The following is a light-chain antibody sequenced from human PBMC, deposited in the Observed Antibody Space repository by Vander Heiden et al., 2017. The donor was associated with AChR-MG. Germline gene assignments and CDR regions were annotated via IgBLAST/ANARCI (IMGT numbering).Light chain of an antibody. CDR2: KAS. J-gene: IGKJ1*01. V-gene: IGKV1-5*03. CDR3: QQYESYWT. CDR1: QSISRS. Sequence: DIQMTQSPSTLSASVGDRVTITCRASQSISRSLAWYQQKPGKAPKLLIYKASNLESGVPSRFSGSGSGTEFTLTISNLQPDDFATYHCQQYESYWTFGQGTKVEIK.